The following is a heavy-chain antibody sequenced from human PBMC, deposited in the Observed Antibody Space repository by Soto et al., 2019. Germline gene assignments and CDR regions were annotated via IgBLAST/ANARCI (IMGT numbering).Heavy chain of an antibody. CDR2: IYYSGST. CDR1: GGSISSYY. D-gene: IGHD6-19*01. J-gene: IGHJ6*02. V-gene: IGHV4-59*01. CDR3: ARDRPGIAVAGYYYYGMDV. Sequence: SETLSLTCPVSGGSISSYYWSWIRQPPGKGLEWIGYIYYSGSTNYNPSLKSRVTISVDTSKNQFSLKLSSVTAADTAVYYCARDRPGIAVAGYYYYGMDVWGQGTTVTVSS.